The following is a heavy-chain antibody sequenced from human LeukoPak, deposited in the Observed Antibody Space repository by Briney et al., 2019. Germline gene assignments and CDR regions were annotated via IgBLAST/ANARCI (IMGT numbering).Heavy chain of an antibody. CDR3: ARDLDYSTGFDY. CDR1: GFTFSSYT. D-gene: IGHD4-11*01. CDR2: ISSTGTYI. Sequence: PGRSLRLSCAASGFTFSSYTMNWVRQAPGKGLEWVSSISSTGTYIYYTDSVKGRFTISRDIANSLLYLQMNSLRADDTAVYYCARDLDYSTGFDYWGQGTLVTVSS. J-gene: IGHJ4*02. V-gene: IGHV3-21*01.